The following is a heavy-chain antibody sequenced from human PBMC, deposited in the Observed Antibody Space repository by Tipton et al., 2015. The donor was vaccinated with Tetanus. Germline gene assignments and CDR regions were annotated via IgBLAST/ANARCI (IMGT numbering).Heavy chain of an antibody. CDR2: IYVTGAI. CDR3: AREDVYYHDGSGFYAFDI. CDR1: GGSISNYY. J-gene: IGHJ3*02. D-gene: IGHD3-22*01. V-gene: IGHV4-4*07. Sequence: TLSLTCSVSGGSISNYYWNWIRQPAGKGLEWIGRIYVTGAINYSPALQSRVTMSGDTAKSQFSLRLSSVTAADAAMYYCAREDVYYHDGSGFYAFDIWGRGTMVAVSS.